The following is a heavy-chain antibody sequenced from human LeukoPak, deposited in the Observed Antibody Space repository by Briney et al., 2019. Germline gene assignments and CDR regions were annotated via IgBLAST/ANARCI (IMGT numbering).Heavy chain of an antibody. CDR1: GFTFSSYA. J-gene: IGHJ4*02. V-gene: IGHV3-23*01. D-gene: IGHD2-8*01. CDR2: ISGSGGST. CDR3: AKESTNGVCYMCEPFDY. Sequence: GGSLRLSCAASGFTFSSYAMSWVRQAPGKGLEWVSAISGSGGSTYYADSVKGRFTISRDNSKNTLYLQMNSLRAEDTAVYYCAKESTNGVCYMCEPFDYWGQGTLVTVSS.